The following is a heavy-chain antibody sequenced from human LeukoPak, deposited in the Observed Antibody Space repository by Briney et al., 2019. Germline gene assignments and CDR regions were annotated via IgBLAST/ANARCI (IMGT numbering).Heavy chain of an antibody. CDR2: IYYSGST. Sequence: PSETLSLTCTVSGGSISSYYWSWIRQPPGKGLEWIGNIYYSGSTNYNPSLKSRVTISVDTSKNQFSLKLSSVTAADTAVYYCARDSIHSLDYWGQGTLVTVSS. D-gene: IGHD3-3*02. CDR3: ARDSIHSLDY. CDR1: GGSISSYY. V-gene: IGHV4-59*01. J-gene: IGHJ4*02.